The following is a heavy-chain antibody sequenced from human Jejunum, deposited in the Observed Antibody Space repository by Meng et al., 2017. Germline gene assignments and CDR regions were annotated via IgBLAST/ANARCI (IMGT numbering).Heavy chain of an antibody. CDR1: GYTFSGNG. D-gene: IGHD3-3*01. V-gene: IGHV3-33*01. CDR2: IWNDGSKQ. CDR3: ARDVWRGWSGESRTLDY. J-gene: IGHJ4*02. Sequence: GGSLRLSCAASGYTFSGNGMHWVRQAPGLGLEWVAEIWNDGSKQYYADFVRGRFTISRDNSKNTVYLQMDNLRVEDTAVYYCARDVWRGWSGESRTLDYWGQGTLVTVSS.